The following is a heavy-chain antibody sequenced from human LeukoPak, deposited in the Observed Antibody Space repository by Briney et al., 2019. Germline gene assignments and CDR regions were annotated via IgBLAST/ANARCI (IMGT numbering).Heavy chain of an antibody. CDR1: GYTFTSYG. V-gene: IGHV1-18*01. CDR3: ARTALWFGEFKGMVV. J-gene: IGHJ6*02. CDR2: ISAYNGNT. Sequence: ASVKVSCKASGYTFTSYGISWVRQAPGQGLEWMGWISAYNGNTNYAQKLQGRVTMTTDTSTSTAYMELRSLRSDDTAVYYCARTALWFGEFKGMVVWGQGTTFTVSS. D-gene: IGHD3-10*01.